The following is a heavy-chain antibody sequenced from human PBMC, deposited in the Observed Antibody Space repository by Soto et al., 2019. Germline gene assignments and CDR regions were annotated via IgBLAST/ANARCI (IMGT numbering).Heavy chain of an antibody. CDR2: ISAYNGNT. CDR3: ARGVTAAGTLAMDV. V-gene: IGHV1-18*01. J-gene: IGHJ6*02. Sequence: EASVKVSCKASGYTFTSYGISCVRQAPGQGLEWMGWISAYNGNTNYAQKLQGRVTMTTDTSTSTAYMELRSLRPDDTAVYYCARGVTAAGTLAMDVWGQGTTVTVSS. CDR1: GYTFTSYG. D-gene: IGHD6-13*01.